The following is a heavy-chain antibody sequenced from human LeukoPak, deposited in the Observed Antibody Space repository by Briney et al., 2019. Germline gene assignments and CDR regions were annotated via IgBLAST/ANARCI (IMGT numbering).Heavy chain of an antibody. Sequence: ASVKVSCKASGYTFTSYGISWVRQAPGQGLEWMGWISAYNGNTNYAQKFQGRVTMTTDTFTSTAYMELRSLRSDDTAVYYCARDRPLWWERLEGDAFDIWGQGTMVTVSS. CDR2: ISAYNGNT. V-gene: IGHV1-18*04. CDR1: GYTFTSYG. CDR3: ARDRPLWWERLEGDAFDI. D-gene: IGHD1-26*01. J-gene: IGHJ3*02.